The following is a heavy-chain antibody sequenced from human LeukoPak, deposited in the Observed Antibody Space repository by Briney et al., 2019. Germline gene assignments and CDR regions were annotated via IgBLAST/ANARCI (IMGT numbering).Heavy chain of an antibody. CDR3: ARQLVRRYFDY. V-gene: IGHV3-66*04. J-gene: IGHJ4*02. Sequence: PGGSLTLSCAVSGFTVSSNYMSWVRQAPWKGLGWVSVIYSGGSTYHAASVKGSFTTSRDHSKRTLYLQMNSLTAEDTAVYYCARQLVRRYFDYWGQGTLVTVSS. D-gene: IGHD3-10*02. CDR2: IYSGGST. CDR1: GFTVSSNY.